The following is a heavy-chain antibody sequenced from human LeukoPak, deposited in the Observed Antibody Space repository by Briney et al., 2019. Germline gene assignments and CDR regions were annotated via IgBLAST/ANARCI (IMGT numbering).Heavy chain of an antibody. CDR3: ARRIAAAGKIDY. Sequence: GGSLRLSCAASGFTFDDYAMHWVRQVPGKGLEWVSGISWNSGTIVYADSLKGRFTISRDNAKNSLYLQMNSLRAEDTAVYYCARRIAAAGKIDYWGQGTLVTVSS. J-gene: IGHJ4*02. CDR1: GFTFDDYA. V-gene: IGHV3-9*01. CDR2: ISWNSGTI. D-gene: IGHD6-13*01.